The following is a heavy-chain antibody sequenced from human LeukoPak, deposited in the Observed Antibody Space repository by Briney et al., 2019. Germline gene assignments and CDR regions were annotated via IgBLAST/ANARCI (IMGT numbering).Heavy chain of an antibody. CDR2: INPNSGGT. CDR1: GYTFTGYY. V-gene: IGHV1-2*02. D-gene: IGHD3-3*01. CDR3: ARGGDFWSEKATLFDY. Sequence: ASVKVSCKASGYTFTGYYMHWVRQAPGQGLEWMGWINPNSGGTNYAQKFQGRVTMTRDTSISTAYMGLSRLRSDDTAVYYCARGGDFWSEKATLFDYWGQGTLVTVSS. J-gene: IGHJ4*02.